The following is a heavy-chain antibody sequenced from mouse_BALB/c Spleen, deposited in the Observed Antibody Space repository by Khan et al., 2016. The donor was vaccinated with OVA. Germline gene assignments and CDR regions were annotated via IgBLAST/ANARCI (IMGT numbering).Heavy chain of an antibody. CDR1: DYTFTDYY. Sequence: QVQLQQSGAELARPGASVKLSCKASDYTFTDYYINWVKQRTGQGLEWIGDIYPGSGKPYYNEKFKGKATLTADKSSSTAYMQLSSLTSEDSAVYFCARGDYGLYYFDYWGQGTTLTVSS. CDR2: IYPGSGKP. J-gene: IGHJ2*01. V-gene: IGHV1-77*01. CDR3: ARGDYGLYYFDY. D-gene: IGHD1-2*01.